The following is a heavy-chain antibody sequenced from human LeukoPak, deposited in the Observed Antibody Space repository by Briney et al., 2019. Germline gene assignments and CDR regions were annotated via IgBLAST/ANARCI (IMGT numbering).Heavy chain of an antibody. CDR3: ARHGSVRSPLGP. CDR1: GGSISSYY. J-gene: IGHJ5*02. Sequence: SETLSLTCTVSGGSISSYYWSWIRQPPGKELEWIGYIYATGSTNYNPSLKSRVTISVDTSKNQFSLNLRSVTAADTAVYYCARHGSVRSPLGPWGQGTLVTVSS. V-gene: IGHV4-4*09. CDR2: IYATGST. D-gene: IGHD3-10*01.